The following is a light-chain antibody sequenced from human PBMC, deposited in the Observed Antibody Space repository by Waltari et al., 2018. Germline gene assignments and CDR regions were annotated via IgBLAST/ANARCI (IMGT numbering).Light chain of an antibody. V-gene: IGLV1-40*01. J-gene: IGLJ3*02. CDR1: SSNIGANYD. CDR2: GRS. CDR3: QTYDGRISAWV. Sequence: QSVLTQPPSVSGAPGQRVTISCSGGSSNIGANYDVQWYQQFPGTAPKPLIYGRSKRPQGVPARVVGSKSGTSASLDISGLQAEDEADYYCQTYDGRISAWVFGGGTKLTVL.